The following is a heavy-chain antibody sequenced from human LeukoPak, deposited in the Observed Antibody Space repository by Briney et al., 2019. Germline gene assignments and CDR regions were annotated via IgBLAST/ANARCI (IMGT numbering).Heavy chain of an antibody. D-gene: IGHD3-9*01. CDR2: INWNGGST. CDR3: ARVVSLLRYFDWSYYYMDV. CDR1: GFTFDDYG. Sequence: AGGSLRLSCAVSGFTFDDYGMSWVRQAPGKGLEWVSGINWNGGSTGYGDSVKGRFTISRDNAKNSLYLQMNSLRAEDTAVYYCARVVSLLRYFDWSYYYMDVWGKGTTVTVSS. J-gene: IGHJ6*03. V-gene: IGHV3-20*04.